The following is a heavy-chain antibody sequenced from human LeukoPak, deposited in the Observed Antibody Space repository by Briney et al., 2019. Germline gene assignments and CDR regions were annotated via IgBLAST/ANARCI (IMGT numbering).Heavy chain of an antibody. J-gene: IGHJ6*03. V-gene: IGHV3-64*01. CDR1: GFTFSSYA. Sequence: GGSLRLSCAASGFTFSSYAMHWVRQAPGKGLEYVSTINTNGGNTYYANSVKGRFTISRDNSKNTLYLQMGSLRAEDMAVYYCARGGRDSSSSWYYYYMDVWGKGTTVTVSS. D-gene: IGHD6-13*01. CDR3: ARGGRDSSSSWYYYYMDV. CDR2: INTNGGNT.